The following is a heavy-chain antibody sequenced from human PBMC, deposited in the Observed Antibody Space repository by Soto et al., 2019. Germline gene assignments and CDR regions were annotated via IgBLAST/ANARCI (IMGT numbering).Heavy chain of an antibody. Sequence: PGEALKISCYGPGYSFTSYWISWVRQMPGKGLEWMGRIDPSVSYTNYSPSFQGHVTISADKSSGTAYLQWCRQKASVTAMYYCARHRAFSGNNDCSIDVWGRGTTVTVSS. CDR1: GYSFTSYW. J-gene: IGHJ6*02. V-gene: IGHV5-10-1*01. CDR2: IDPSVSYT. CDR3: ARHRAFSGNNDCSIDV. D-gene: IGHD1-1*01.